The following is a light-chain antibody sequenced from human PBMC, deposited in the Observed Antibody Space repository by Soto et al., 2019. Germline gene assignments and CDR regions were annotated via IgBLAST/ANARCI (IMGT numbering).Light chain of an antibody. Sequence: DIQMTQSPSSLSASVGDRVTITCRASQNIIIYLNWYQQKPGKAPKLLIYTVSNLQSGVPSRFSADGSGTEFTLTISSLQPEDFATYYCQQSSSTPPFTFGPGTKVDIK. CDR3: QQSSSTPPFT. V-gene: IGKV1-39*01. CDR1: QNIIIY. CDR2: TVS. J-gene: IGKJ3*01.